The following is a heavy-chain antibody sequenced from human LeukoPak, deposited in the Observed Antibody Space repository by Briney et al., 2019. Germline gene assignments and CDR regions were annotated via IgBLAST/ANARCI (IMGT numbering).Heavy chain of an antibody. J-gene: IGHJ4*02. V-gene: IGHV3-48*01. CDR1: GYTFSMYS. CDR3: ARVRGAWFGEPFDY. CDR2: ISSTSTDM. Sequence: GGSLRLSRAASGYTFSMYSMVWVRQAPGKGLEWISYISSTSTDMDYADSVKGRFTISRDNAKNSLYLQMNSLRVEDTGVYYRARVRGAWFGEPFDYWGQGTLVTVSS. D-gene: IGHD3-10*01.